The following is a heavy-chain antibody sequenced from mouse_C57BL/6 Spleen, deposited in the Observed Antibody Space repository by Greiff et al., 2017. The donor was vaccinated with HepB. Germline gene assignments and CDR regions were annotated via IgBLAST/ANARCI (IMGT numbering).Heavy chain of an antibody. V-gene: IGHV1-82*01. CDR1: GYAFSSSW. D-gene: IGHD1-1*01. CDR2: IYPGDGDT. J-gene: IGHJ3*01. Sequence: VQLQQSGPELVKPGASVKISCKASGYAFSSSWMNWVKQRPGKGLEWIGRIYPGDGDTNYNGKLKGKATLTADKSSSTAYMQLSSLTSEDSAVYFCARSTTVEPFAYWGQGTLVTVSA. CDR3: ARSTTVEPFAY.